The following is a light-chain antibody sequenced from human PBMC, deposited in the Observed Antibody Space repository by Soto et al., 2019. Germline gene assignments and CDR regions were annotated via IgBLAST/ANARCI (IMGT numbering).Light chain of an antibody. CDR2: GAS. V-gene: IGKV3-15*01. CDR3: QHYNNWPPIT. J-gene: IGKJ4*01. Sequence: EILMTQSPATLSVSPGERATLSCMARQSVSSNLAWSQQKPGQAPRLLIYGASTRATGIPARFSVSGSGTECTLTISSRQSEYFEVSYCQHYNNWPPITFGGGTKVEIK. CDR1: QSVSSN.